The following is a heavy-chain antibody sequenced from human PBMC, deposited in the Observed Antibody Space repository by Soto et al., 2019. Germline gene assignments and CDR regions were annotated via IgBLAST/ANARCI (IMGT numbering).Heavy chain of an antibody. CDR3: AGTYGDYVGADY. J-gene: IGHJ4*02. CDR2: INPNSGGT. Sequence: ASVKVSCKASGYTFTGYYMHWVRQAPGQGLEWMGWINPNSGGTNYAQKFQGRVTMTADESTSTAYMELSSLRSEDTAVYYCAGTYGDYVGADYWGQGTLVTVSS. D-gene: IGHD4-17*01. CDR1: GYTFTGYY. V-gene: IGHV1-2*02.